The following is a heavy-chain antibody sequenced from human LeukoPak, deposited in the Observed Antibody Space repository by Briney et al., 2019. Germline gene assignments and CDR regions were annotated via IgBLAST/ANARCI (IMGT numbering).Heavy chain of an antibody. V-gene: IGHV4-34*01. Sequence: SVTLSLTCAVYGGSFSNYYWSWIRQSPGGGVEWVGEINDSGRTNYNPSLMSRVTVSVDTSKNQFSLRLTSVTATDTAVYYCARRWNYGRNYYIDVWGNGATVSVSS. CDR1: GGSFSNYY. CDR2: INDSGRT. J-gene: IGHJ6*03. CDR3: ARRWNYGRNYYIDV. D-gene: IGHD1-7*01.